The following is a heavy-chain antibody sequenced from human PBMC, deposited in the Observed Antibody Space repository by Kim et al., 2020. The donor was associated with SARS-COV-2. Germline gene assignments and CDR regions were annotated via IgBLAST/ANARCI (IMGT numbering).Heavy chain of an antibody. CDR2: IYPGDSDT. CDR3: ARLLGDIVVVPAAIVLDY. J-gene: IGHJ4*02. CDR1: GYSFTSYW. V-gene: IGHV5-51*01. Sequence: GESLKISCKGSGYSFTSYWIGWVRQMPGKGLEWMGIIYPGDSDTRYSPSFQGQVTISADKSISTAYLQWSSLKASDTAMYYCARLLGDIVVVPAAIVLDYWGQGTLVTVSS. D-gene: IGHD2-2*02.